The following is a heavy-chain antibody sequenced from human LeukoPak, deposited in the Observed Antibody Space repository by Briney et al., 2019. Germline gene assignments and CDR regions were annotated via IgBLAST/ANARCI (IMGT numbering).Heavy chain of an antibody. CDR3: AKDLSPYYDSSGPQSS. Sequence: QPGRSLRLXCAASGFTCSSYGMHWVRQAPGKGLEWVAVIWYDGSNKYYADSVKGRFTISRDNSKNTLYLQMNSLRAEDTAVYYCAKDLSPYYDSSGPQSSWGQGTLVTVSS. CDR1: GFTCSSYG. V-gene: IGHV3-33*06. J-gene: IGHJ5*02. D-gene: IGHD3-22*01. CDR2: IWYDGSNK.